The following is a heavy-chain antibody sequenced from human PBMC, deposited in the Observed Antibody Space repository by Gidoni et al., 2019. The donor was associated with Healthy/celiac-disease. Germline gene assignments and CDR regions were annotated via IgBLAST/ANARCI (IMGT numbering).Heavy chain of an antibody. CDR2: IWYDGSKK. D-gene: IGHD1-1*01. V-gene: IGHV3-33*01. J-gene: IGHJ6*02. CDR1: GFAFGRDG. Sequence: QVQLVESGGGVVQPGRSLRLSGAASGFAFGRDGMTWVRQGQGKGLEGVEGIWYDGSKKCYADSVKGRFTISRDNSKNTRYLQMNSLRAEDTAVYYCAREPLGRGRLSYYGMDVWGQGTTVTVSS. CDR3: AREPLGRGRLSYYGMDV.